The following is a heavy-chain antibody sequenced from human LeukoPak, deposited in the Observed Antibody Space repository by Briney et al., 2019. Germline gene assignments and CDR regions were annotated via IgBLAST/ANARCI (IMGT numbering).Heavy chain of an antibody. CDR2: INHIGST. D-gene: IGHD2-2*02. CDR1: GGSFSGYY. V-gene: IGHV4-34*01. CDR3: ARGRGMVDIVVVQAAIGNWFDP. J-gene: IGHJ5*02. Sequence: PSETLSLTCAVYGGSFSGYYWSWIRQPPGKGLEWIGEINHIGSTNYNPSLKSRVTISVDTSKNQFSLKLSSVTAADTALYYCARGRGMVDIVVVQAAIGNWFDPWGQGTLVTVSS.